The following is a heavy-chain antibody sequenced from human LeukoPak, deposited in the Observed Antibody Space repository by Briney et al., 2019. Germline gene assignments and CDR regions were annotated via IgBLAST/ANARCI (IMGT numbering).Heavy chain of an antibody. V-gene: IGHV3-53*01. J-gene: IGHJ3*01. CDR2: IYSGATT. CDR3: ARGGRATMLD. Sequence: GGSLRLSCGGSGFTVSGNYMSWVRQTPGKGLEWVSLIYSGATTHYADSVKGRFTISRDNSKNTLYLQMNSLRAEDTAVYYCARGGRATMLDWGQGTMVTVSS. CDR1: GFTVSGNY. D-gene: IGHD5-24*01.